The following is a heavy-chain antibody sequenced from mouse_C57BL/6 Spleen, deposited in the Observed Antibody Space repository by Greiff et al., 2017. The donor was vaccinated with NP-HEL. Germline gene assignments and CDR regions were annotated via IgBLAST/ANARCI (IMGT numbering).Heavy chain of an antibody. CDR3: TRGGYYYGSSGYYFDY. CDR2: IDPETGGT. V-gene: IGHV1-15*01. J-gene: IGHJ2*01. Sequence: QVQLQQSGAELVRPGASVTLSCKASGYTFTDYEMHWVKQTPVHGLEWIGAIDPETGGTAYNQKFKGKAILTADKSSSTAYMELRSLTSEDSAVYYCTRGGYYYGSSGYYFDYWGQGTTLTVSS. D-gene: IGHD1-1*01. CDR1: GYTFTDYE.